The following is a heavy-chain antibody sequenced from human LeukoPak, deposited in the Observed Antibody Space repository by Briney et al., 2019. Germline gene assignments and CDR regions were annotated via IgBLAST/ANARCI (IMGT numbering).Heavy chain of an antibody. CDR2: ISSSSSTI. V-gene: IGHV3-48*04. D-gene: IGHD3-9*01. CDR1: GFTFSSYN. CDR3: AKDISGALNRYFDGALAFDI. Sequence: GGSLRLSCAASGFTFSSYNMNWVRQAPGKGLEWVSYISSSSSTIYYADSVKGRFTISRDNAKNSLYLQMNSLRAEDTALYYCAKDISGALNRYFDGALAFDIWGQGTMVTVSS. J-gene: IGHJ3*02.